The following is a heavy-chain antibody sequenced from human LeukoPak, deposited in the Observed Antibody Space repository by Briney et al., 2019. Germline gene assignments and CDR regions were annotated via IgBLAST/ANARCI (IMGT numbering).Heavy chain of an antibody. CDR3: ARGVGWFDP. V-gene: IGHV4-34*01. Sequence: PSETLSLTCAVYGGSFSGYYWSWIRQPPGKGLEWIGEINHSGSTNYNPSLKSRVTISVDTSKNQFSLKLSSVTAADTAVYYCARGVGWFDPWGQGTLVTVSS. CDR1: GGSFSGYY. J-gene: IGHJ5*02. D-gene: IGHD1-26*01. CDR2: INHSGST.